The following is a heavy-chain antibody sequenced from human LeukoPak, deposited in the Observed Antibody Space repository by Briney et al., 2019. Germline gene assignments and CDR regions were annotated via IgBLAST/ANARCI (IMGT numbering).Heavy chain of an antibody. D-gene: IGHD2-2*01. V-gene: IGHV3-23*01. CDR3: ARQEYEYCSSTSCYRLLDY. CDR2: ISGSGDST. Sequence: GGSLRLSCAASGFTFSSYAMNWVRQAPGKGLEWVSGISGSGDSTHYADSVKGRFTISRDNSKNSLYLQMNSLRAEDTAVYYCARQEYEYCSSTSCYRLLDYWGQGTLVTVSS. CDR1: GFTFSSYA. J-gene: IGHJ4*02.